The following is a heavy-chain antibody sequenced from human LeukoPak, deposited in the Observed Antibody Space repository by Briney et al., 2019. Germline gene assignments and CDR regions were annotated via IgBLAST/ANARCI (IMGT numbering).Heavy chain of an antibody. Sequence: GASVKVSCKASGYTFTSYYMHWVRQAPGQGLEWMGIINPSGGSTSYAQKFQGRVTMTRDMSTSTVYMELRSLRSEDTAVYYCARAGSSGSYDYWGQGTLVTVSS. V-gene: IGHV1-46*01. J-gene: IGHJ4*02. CDR3: ARAGSSGSYDY. D-gene: IGHD3-22*01. CDR2: INPSGGST. CDR1: GYTFTSYY.